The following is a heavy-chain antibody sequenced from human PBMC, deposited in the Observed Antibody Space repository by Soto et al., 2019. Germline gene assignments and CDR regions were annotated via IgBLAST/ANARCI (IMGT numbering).Heavy chain of an antibody. D-gene: IGHD2-8*01. J-gene: IGHJ6*03. CDR1: GFTFSSYA. Sequence: PGGSLRLSCAASGFTFSSYAMSWVRQAPGKGLEWVSAISGSGGSTYYADSVKGQVTISADKSISTAYLQWSSLKASDTAMYYCARHPEYNGIYYMDVWGKGTTVTVSS. V-gene: IGHV3-23*01. CDR3: ARHPEYNGIYYMDV. CDR2: ISGSGGST.